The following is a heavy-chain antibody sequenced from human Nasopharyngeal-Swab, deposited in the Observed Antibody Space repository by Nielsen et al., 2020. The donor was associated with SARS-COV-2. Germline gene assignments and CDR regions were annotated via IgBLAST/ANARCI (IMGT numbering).Heavy chain of an antibody. J-gene: IGHJ4*02. D-gene: IGHD6-19*01. CDR3: ARNGWYTVEY. Sequence: LRLSCTVSGGSISSGGYYWSWIRQHPGKGLEWIGYIYYSGSTYYNPSLKSRVTISVDTSKNQFSLKLSSVTAADTAVYYCARNGWYTVEYWGQGILVTVSS. V-gene: IGHV4-31*03. CDR2: IYYSGST. CDR1: GGSISSGGYY.